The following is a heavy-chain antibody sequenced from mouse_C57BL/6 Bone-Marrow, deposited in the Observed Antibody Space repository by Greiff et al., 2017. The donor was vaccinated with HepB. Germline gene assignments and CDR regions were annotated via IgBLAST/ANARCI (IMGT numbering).Heavy chain of an antibody. D-gene: IGHD2-2*01. J-gene: IGHJ2*01. CDR1: GFTFSDYY. CDR2: ISNGGGST. V-gene: IGHV5-12*01. CDR3: ARLPYGFYFDY. Sequence: DVKLVESGGGLVQPGGSLKLSCAASGFTFSDYYMYWVRQTPEKRLEWVAYISNGGGSTYYPDTVKGRFTISRDNAKNTLYLQMSRLKSEDTAMYYYARLPYGFYFDYWGQGTTLTVSS.